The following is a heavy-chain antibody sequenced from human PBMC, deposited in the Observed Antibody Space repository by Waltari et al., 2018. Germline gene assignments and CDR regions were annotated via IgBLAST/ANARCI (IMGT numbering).Heavy chain of an antibody. Sequence: QVQLVQSGAEVKKPGSSVKVSCKASGGTFSSYAISWVRQAPGQGLEWRGGIIPIFGTANYAQKFQGRVTSTADESTSTAYMELSSLRSEDTAVYYCAKEYYSSSGYYYEGGAFDIWGQGTMVTVSS. CDR3: AKEYYSSSGYYYEGGAFDI. CDR1: GGTFSSYA. CDR2: IIPIFGTA. V-gene: IGHV1-69*01. D-gene: IGHD3-22*01. J-gene: IGHJ3*02.